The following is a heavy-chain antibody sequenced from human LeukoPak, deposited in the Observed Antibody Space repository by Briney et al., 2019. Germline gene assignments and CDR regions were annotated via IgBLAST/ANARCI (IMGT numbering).Heavy chain of an antibody. Sequence: GGSLRLSCAASGFTFSSYEMNWVRQAPGKGLEWVSYISSSGSTIYYADSVKGRFTISRDNAKNSLYLQMNSLRAEDTAVYYCARDVYDFWSGYYMKNYFDYWGQGTLVTVSS. J-gene: IGHJ4*02. CDR3: ARDVYDFWSGYYMKNYFDY. CDR1: GFTFSSYE. D-gene: IGHD3-3*01. V-gene: IGHV3-48*03. CDR2: ISSSGSTI.